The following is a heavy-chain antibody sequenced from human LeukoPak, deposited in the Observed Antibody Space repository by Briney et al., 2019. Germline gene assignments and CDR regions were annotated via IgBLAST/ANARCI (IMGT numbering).Heavy chain of an antibody. D-gene: IGHD1-26*01. CDR3: ARGWGSGSYYSGTDY. Sequence: GGSLRLSCAASGFTFSSYSMNWVRQAPGKGLEWVSSISSSSSYIYYADSVKGRFTISRDNAKNSLYLQMNSLRAEDTAVYYCARGWGSGSYYSGTDYWGQGTLVTVSS. J-gene: IGHJ4*02. CDR1: GFTFSSYS. V-gene: IGHV3-21*01. CDR2: ISSSSSYI.